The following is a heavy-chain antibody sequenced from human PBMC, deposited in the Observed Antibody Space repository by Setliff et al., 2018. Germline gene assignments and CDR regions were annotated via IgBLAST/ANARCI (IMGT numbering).Heavy chain of an antibody. CDR3: ARVAGRGRYWYFDL. CDR1: GFTFSSYS. J-gene: IGHJ2*01. Sequence: GGSLRLSCAASGFTFSSYSINWVRQAPGKGLEWVSYISSSSSTIYYANSAKGRFTISRDNAKNSLYLRMNSLRAEDTAVYYCARVAGRGRYWYFDLWGRGTLVTVSS. V-gene: IGHV3-48*04. CDR2: ISSSSSTI.